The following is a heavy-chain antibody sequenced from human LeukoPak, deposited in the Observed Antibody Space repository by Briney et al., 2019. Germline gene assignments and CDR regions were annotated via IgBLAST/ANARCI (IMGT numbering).Heavy chain of an antibody. CDR3: ARAPYYYDSSGYYPEHDAFDI. D-gene: IGHD3-22*01. J-gene: IGHJ3*02. CDR2: IYYTGNA. V-gene: IGHV4-59*02. Sequence: SETLSLTCTVSGDSVSGYHWSWIRQPPGKGLEWIAYIYYTGNANYNPSLKSRVTISVDTSKNQFSLKLNSVTAADTAVYYCARAPYYYDSSGYYPEHDAFDIWGQGTMVTVSS. CDR1: GDSVSGYH.